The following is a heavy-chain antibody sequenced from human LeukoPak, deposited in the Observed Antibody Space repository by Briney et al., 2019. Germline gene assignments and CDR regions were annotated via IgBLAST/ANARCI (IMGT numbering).Heavy chain of an antibody. CDR3: AKDNQLLYFDY. J-gene: IGHJ4*02. V-gene: IGHV3-23*01. CDR1: EFTFNNYA. Sequence: GGSLRLSCAASEFTFNNYAVSWVRQAPGQGLEWVSAISGSGGSTYYADSVKGRFTISRDNSKNTLYLQMNSLRAEDTAVYYCAKDNQLLYFDYWGQGTLVTVSS. D-gene: IGHD2-2*01. CDR2: ISGSGGST.